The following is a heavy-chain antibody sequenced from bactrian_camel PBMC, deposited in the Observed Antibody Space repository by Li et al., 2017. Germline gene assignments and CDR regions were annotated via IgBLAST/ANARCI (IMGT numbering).Heavy chain of an antibody. CDR2: ILTGMDPT. D-gene: IGHD3*01. CDR1: GELSMGTC. Sequence: QVQLVESGGGSVQAGGSLKLSCVVPGELSMGTCMAWFRQSPGKEREGVAKILTGMDPTYYVDAVKGRFTISRDKVKRNTVFLQMKNLKPEDSAMYYCASRQPGIGCRDFLRTDDFDSWGQGTQVTVS. CDR3: ASRQPGIGCRDFLRTDDFDS. J-gene: IGHJ6*01. V-gene: IGHV3S54*01.